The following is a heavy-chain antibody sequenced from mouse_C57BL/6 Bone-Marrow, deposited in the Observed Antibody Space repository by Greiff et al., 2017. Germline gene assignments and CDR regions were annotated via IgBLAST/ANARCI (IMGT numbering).Heavy chain of an antibody. J-gene: IGHJ2*01. V-gene: IGHV1-64*01. Sequence: VQLQQSGAELVKPGASVKLSCKASGYTFTSYWMHWVKQRPGQGLEWIGMIHPNSGSTNYNEKFKSKATLTVEKSSSTAYMQLSSLTSEDSAVYYCATTVVAVDYWGQGTTLTVSS. D-gene: IGHD1-1*01. CDR1: GYTFTSYW. CDR2: IHPNSGST. CDR3: ATTVVAVDY.